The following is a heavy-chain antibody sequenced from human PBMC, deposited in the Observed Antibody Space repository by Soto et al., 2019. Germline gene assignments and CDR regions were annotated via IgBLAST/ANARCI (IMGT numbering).Heavy chain of an antibody. J-gene: IGHJ5*02. CDR2: IIPILGIA. CDR1: GGTFSSYT. V-gene: IGHV1-69*04. Sequence: SVKVSCKASGGTFSSYTISWVRQAPGQGLEWMGRIIPILGIANYAQKFQGRVTITADKSTSTAYMELSSLRSEDTAVYYCAREQGGTWFDPWGQGTLVTVSS. CDR3: AREQGGTWFDP.